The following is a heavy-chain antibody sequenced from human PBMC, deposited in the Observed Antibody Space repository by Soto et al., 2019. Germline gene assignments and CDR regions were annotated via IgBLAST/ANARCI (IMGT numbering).Heavy chain of an antibody. CDR3: ASYSSSWYDYYYYGMDV. D-gene: IGHD6-13*01. Sequence: PSETLSLTCTVSGGSISSYYWSWIRQPAGKGLEWIGRIYTSGSTNYNPSLKSRVTMSVDTSKNQFSLKLSSVTAADTAVYYCASYSSSWYDYYYYGMDVRGQGTTVTVSS. V-gene: IGHV4-4*07. J-gene: IGHJ6*02. CDR2: IYTSGST. CDR1: GGSISSYY.